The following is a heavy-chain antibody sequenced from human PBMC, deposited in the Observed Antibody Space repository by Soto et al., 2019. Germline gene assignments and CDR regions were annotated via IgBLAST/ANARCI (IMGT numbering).Heavy chain of an antibody. CDR3: AHRPSYCSGGSCYSGFDY. Sequence: QITLKESGPTLVKPTQTLTLTCTFSGFSLSTSGVGVGWIRQPPGKALEWLALIYWDDDKRYSPSLKSRLTITNATSKSPVVLTMTNMDPVDTATYYCAHRPSYCSGGSCYSGFDYWGQGTLVTVSS. CDR1: GFSLSTSGVG. CDR2: IYWDDDK. V-gene: IGHV2-5*02. D-gene: IGHD2-15*01. J-gene: IGHJ4*02.